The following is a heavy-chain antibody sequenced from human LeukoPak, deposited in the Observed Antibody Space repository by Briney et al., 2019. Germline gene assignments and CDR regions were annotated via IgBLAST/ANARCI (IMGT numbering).Heavy chain of an antibody. CDR2: INPNSGGT. V-gene: IGHV1-2*02. D-gene: IGHD6-19*01. Sequence: ASVKVSCKASGYTFSGYYMHWVRQAPGQGLEWVGWINPNSGGTNYAQKFQGRVTMTRDTSISTAYMELSRLRSDDTAVYYCARGMYSSGKTFDYWGQGTLVTVSS. CDR3: ARGMYSSGKTFDY. J-gene: IGHJ4*02. CDR1: GYTFSGYY.